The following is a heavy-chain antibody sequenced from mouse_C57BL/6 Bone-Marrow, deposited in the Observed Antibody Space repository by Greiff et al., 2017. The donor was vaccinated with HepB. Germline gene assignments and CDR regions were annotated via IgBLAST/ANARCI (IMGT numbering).Heavy chain of an antibody. V-gene: IGHV2-9-1*01. D-gene: IGHD1-1*01. CDR1: GFSLTSYA. CDR3: ARNLPYYYGSSYGFAY. CDR2: IWTGGGT. Sequence: VKLQESGPGLVAPSQSLSITCTVSGFSLTSYAISWVRQPPGKGLEWLGVIWTGGGTNYNSALKSRLSISKDNSKSQVFLKMNSLQTDDTARYYCARNLPYYYGSSYGFAYWGQGTLVTVSA. J-gene: IGHJ3*01.